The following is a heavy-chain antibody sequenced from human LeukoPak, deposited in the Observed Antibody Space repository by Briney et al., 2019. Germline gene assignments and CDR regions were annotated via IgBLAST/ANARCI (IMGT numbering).Heavy chain of an antibody. CDR3: AKGYVEMATISALDI. CDR1: GFTFSNYA. Sequence: GGSLRLSCAASGFTFSNYAMSWVRQAPGQGLERVSVISGSGGSTYYGDSVKGRFTIIRDNPKNTLYLQMNSLRTEDTAVYYCAKGYVEMATISALDIWGQGTMVTVSS. D-gene: IGHD5-24*01. J-gene: IGHJ3*02. CDR2: ISGSGGST. V-gene: IGHV3-23*01.